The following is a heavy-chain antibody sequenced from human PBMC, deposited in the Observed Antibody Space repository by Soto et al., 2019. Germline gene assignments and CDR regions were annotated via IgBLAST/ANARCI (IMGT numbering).Heavy chain of an antibody. V-gene: IGHV3-48*02. CDR1: GFTFITFS. CDR2: ISGGGRPI. CDR3: ARDLGWAFDS. J-gene: IGHJ4*02. Sequence: EVQLVESGEASVRLGGPLSLSCAAPGFTFITFSLNWFRQAPGRGLEWISYISGGGRPISYADSVKGRFTISRDNAKNSLYLQMDSLTDEDTAVYYCARDLGWAFDSWGQGTLVTVSS. D-gene: IGHD6-19*01.